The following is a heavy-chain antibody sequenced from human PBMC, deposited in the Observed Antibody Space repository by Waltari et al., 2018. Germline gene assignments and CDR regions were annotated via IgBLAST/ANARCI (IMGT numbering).Heavy chain of an antibody. D-gene: IGHD2-2*01. CDR3: ARDNTLSTRDVVPADPPAFDI. V-gene: IGHV3-33*01. CDR2: IWYDGSNK. Sequence: QVQLVESGGGVVQPGRSLRLSCAASGFTFSSYGMHWVRQAPGKGLEWVAVIWYDGSNKYYADSVKGRFTISRDNSKNTLYLRMNSLRAEDTAVYYCARDNTLSTRDVVPADPPAFDIWGQGTMVTVSS. CDR1: GFTFSSYG. J-gene: IGHJ3*02.